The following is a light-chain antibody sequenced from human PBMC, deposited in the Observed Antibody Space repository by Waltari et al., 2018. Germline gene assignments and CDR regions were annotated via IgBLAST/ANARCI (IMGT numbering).Light chain of an antibody. J-gene: IGKJ2*01. CDR3: LQGTHWPPHT. V-gene: IGKV2-30*02. CDR2: LVS. CDR1: QSLVHSNGNTY. Sequence: DVVLTQSPLSLPVTLGQSASISCRSSQSLVHSNGNTYLNWFHQRPGQSPRRLIYLVSNRDSGVPARFSGSGSDTDFTLKINRVEAEEVGIYYCLQGTHWPPHTFGQGTKVEI.